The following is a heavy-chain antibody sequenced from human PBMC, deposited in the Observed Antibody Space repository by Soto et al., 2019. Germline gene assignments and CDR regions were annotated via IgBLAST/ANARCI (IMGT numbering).Heavy chain of an antibody. J-gene: IGHJ6*02. CDR1: GFTLSSYN. V-gene: IGHV3-48*02. D-gene: IGHD6-13*01. Sequence: EVQLVESGGGLVQPGGSLRLSCAASGFTLSSYNMNWVRQAPGKGLEWVSYISGSSDTIYYADSVKGRFTISRDNVKNSLYLQMDSLRDEDTAVYYCARDHGGSTWFVGIYYYFGVDVWGQGTTVTVSS. CDR3: ARDHGGSTWFVGIYYYFGVDV. CDR2: ISGSSDTI.